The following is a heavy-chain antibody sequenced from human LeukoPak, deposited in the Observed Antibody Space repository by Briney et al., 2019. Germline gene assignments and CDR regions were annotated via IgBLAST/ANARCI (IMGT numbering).Heavy chain of an antibody. Sequence: GGSLRLSCAASGFTFSTYSMSWVRQAPGKGLEWVSCISGDSRNTNNADSMKGRFTISRDNSKNTLYLQMNSLRSDDTAVYYCARVAEAAAFDSGGEGTLVTVS. CDR1: GFTFSTYS. CDR2: ISGDSRNT. V-gene: IGHV3-21*04. J-gene: IGHJ4*02. CDR3: ARVAEAAAFDS. D-gene: IGHD6-13*01.